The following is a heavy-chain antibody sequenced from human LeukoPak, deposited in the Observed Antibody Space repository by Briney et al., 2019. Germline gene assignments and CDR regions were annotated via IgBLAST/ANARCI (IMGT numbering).Heavy chain of an antibody. CDR2: ISSDGSKI. CDR1: GFSLSSFS. D-gene: IGHD6-19*01. J-gene: IGHJ4*02. Sequence: MSLRLSCAVSGFSLSSFSMHWVRQAPDKGMEWVTIISSDGSKIYYADSLQGRFTISRDNSRNTLYLQMDSLRREDTAVYYCEKDLQWLVDYWGQGTLVTVSP. V-gene: IGHV3-30*04. CDR3: EKDLQWLVDY.